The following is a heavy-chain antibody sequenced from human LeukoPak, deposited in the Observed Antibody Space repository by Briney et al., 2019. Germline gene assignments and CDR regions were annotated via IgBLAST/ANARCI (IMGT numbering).Heavy chain of an antibody. CDR3: ARPRSSGRFDY. Sequence: ASVKVSCKASGYTFTSYGISWVRRAPGQGLEWMGWISAYNGNTNYAQKLQGRVTMTTDTSTSTAYMELRSLSSDDTAVYYCARPRSSGRFDYWGQGILVTVSS. D-gene: IGHD6-25*01. V-gene: IGHV1-18*01. CDR2: ISAYNGNT. J-gene: IGHJ4*02. CDR1: GYTFTSYG.